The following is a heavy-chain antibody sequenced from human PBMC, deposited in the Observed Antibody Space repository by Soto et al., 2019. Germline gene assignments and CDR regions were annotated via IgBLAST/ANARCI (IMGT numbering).Heavy chain of an antibody. Sequence: SVKVSCKASGYTFTSYAISWVRQAPGQRLEWMGGIIPIFGTANYAQKFQGRVTITADESTSTAYMELSSLRSEDTAVYYCARGDSSGWYEYYYYYGMDVWGQGTTVTVSS. CDR2: IIPIFGTA. V-gene: IGHV1-69*13. J-gene: IGHJ6*02. D-gene: IGHD6-19*01. CDR3: ARGDSSGWYEYYYYYGMDV. CDR1: GYTFTSYA.